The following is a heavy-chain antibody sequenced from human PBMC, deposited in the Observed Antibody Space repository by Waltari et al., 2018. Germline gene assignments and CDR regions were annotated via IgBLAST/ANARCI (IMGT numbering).Heavy chain of an antibody. J-gene: IGHJ3*02. CDR1: GFTFSSYA. V-gene: IGHV3-30-3*01. CDR2: ISDDGSNK. CDR3: ASGDQGAFDI. D-gene: IGHD2-21*02. Sequence: QVQLVESGGGVVQPGRSLRLSCAASGFTFSSYAMHWVRQAPGKGREGVAGISDDGSNKYYADSGKGRFTISRDNSKNTLYLQMNSLRAEDTGVYYCASGDQGAFDIWGQGTMVTVSS.